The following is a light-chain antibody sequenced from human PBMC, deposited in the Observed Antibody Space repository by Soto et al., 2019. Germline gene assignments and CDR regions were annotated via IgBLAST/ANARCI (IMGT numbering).Light chain of an antibody. Sequence: QSVLTQPASVSGSPGQSITISCTGTSSDVGGYNYVSWYQQHPGKAPKLMIYDVSNWPSGVSNRFSGSKSGNTASLTISGLQAENEADYYCSSYTSSSTLTFGGGTKLTVL. V-gene: IGLV2-14*01. CDR2: DVS. J-gene: IGLJ2*01. CDR3: SSYTSSSTLT. CDR1: SSDVGGYNY.